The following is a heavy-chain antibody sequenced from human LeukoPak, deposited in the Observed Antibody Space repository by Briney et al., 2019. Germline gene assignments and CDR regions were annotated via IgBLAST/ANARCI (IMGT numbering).Heavy chain of an antibody. CDR3: ARGLGQCGLAWGFDI. Sequence: ASVKVSCKATGYTFTSYDINWVRQATGQGLEWMGRMNPNSGNTGYAQKFQGRLTMTRHTSIRTTYIALSSLRSEDAAVYYCARGLGQCGLAWGFDIWGQGTMVTVSS. CDR2: MNPNSGNT. V-gene: IGHV1-8*01. D-gene: IGHD3-16*01. CDR1: GYTFTSYD. J-gene: IGHJ3*02.